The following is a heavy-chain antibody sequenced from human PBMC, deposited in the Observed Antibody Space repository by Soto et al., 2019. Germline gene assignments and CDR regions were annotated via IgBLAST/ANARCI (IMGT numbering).Heavy chain of an antibody. CDR2: IIPILGVA. CDR1: GDTFSNHT. V-gene: IGHV1-69*04. D-gene: IGHD4-17*01. J-gene: IGHJ6*03. CDR3: ARVAAMGTVTKGYSSSMDV. Sequence: QVQLVQSGAEVKKPGSSVKVSCKASGDTFSNHTISWVRQAPGQGLEWMGRIIPILGVANYAQKFKGRVTITADKSTSTAYMELSSLRSADTAVYYCARVAAMGTVTKGYSSSMDVWGQGTTVTVSS.